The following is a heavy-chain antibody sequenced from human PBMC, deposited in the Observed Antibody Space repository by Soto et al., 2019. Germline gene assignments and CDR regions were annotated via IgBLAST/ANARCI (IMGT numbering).Heavy chain of an antibody. CDR3: ATETYCTNGVCYTFHWFDP. D-gene: IGHD2-8*01. V-gene: IGHV1-24*01. CDR2: FDPEDGET. CDR1: GYTLTELS. Sequence: GASLKVSCKVSGYTLTELSMHWVRQAPGKGLEWMGGFDPEDGETIYAQKFQGRVTMTEDTSTDTAYMELSSLRSEDTAVYYCATETYCTNGVCYTFHWFDPWGQGTLVNVSS. J-gene: IGHJ5*02.